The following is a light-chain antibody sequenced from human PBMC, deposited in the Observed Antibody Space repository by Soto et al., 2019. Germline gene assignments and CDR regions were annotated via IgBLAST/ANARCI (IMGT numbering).Light chain of an antibody. CDR2: DAS. Sequence: EIVLTQSPATLSLSPGERATLSCRASQSVSSYLAWYQQKPGQAPRLLIYDASNRATGIPARFSGSGSGTDFTHTISSLDPEDFAVYYCQQRSNWPPWTFGQGTKVEIK. J-gene: IGKJ1*01. V-gene: IGKV3-11*01. CDR1: QSVSSY. CDR3: QQRSNWPPWT.